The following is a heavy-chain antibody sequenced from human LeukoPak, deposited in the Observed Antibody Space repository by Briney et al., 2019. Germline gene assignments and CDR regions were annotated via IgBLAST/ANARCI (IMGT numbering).Heavy chain of an antibody. CDR1: GGSISSGGYY. D-gene: IGHD3-10*01. V-gene: IGHV4-31*03. CDR2: IYYSGST. J-gene: IGHJ4*02. CDR3: ARALYGSGSYYNEPHFDY. Sequence: PSQTLSLTCTVSGGSISSGGYYRSWIRQHPGKGLEWIGYIYYSGSTYYNPSLKSRVTISVDTSKNQFSLKLSSVTAADTAVYYCARALYGSGSYYNEPHFDYWGQGTLVTVSS.